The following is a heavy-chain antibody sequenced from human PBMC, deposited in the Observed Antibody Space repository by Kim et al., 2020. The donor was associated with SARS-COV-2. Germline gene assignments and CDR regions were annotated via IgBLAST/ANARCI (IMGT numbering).Heavy chain of an antibody. Sequence: GGSLRLSCAVSGFTFGNYCMHWVRQAPGKGLEWVAGITCSSGSQVYADSVKGRFTISRDNAKNSLYLQMTTLRPDDTALYFCAKVTRLLSGACCYLDY. CDR2: ITCSSGSQ. CDR3: AKVTRLLSGACCYLDY. CDR1: GFTFGNYC. V-gene: IGHV3-9*01. J-gene: IGHJ4*03. D-gene: IGHD5-18*01.